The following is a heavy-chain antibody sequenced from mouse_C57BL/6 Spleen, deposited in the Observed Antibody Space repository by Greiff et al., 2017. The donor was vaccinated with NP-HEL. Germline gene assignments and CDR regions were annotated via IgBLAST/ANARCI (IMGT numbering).Heavy chain of an antibody. CDR3: TRYVGGYFDV. CDR2: IDPETGGT. Sequence: VQLQQSGAELVRPGASVTLSCKASGYTFTDYEMHWVKQTPVPGLEWIGAIDPETGGTAYNQKFKGKAILTADKSSSTAYMELRSLTSEDSAVYYCTRYVGGYFDVWGTGTTVTVSS. V-gene: IGHV1-15*01. J-gene: IGHJ1*03. D-gene: IGHD3-1*01. CDR1: GYTFTDYE.